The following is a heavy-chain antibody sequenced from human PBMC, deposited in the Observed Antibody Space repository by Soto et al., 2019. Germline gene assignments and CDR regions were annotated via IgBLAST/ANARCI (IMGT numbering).Heavy chain of an antibody. CDR1: GFTISSYA. CDR2: IIPFFGTP. D-gene: IGHD2-21*01. V-gene: IGHV1-69*06. Sequence: QVQLVQSGAEVKKPGSSVTVSCKASGFTISSYAISWVRQAPGQGLEWMGGIIPFFGTPNYAQRFQGRLTITADRSTSTTYMELSSLRPEDTALYYCARAKGAYCSHFVSWGQGTLVTVSS. J-gene: IGHJ4*02. CDR3: ARAKGAYCSHFVS.